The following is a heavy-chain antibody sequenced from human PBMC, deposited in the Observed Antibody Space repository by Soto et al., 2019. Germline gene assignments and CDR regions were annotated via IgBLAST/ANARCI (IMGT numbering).Heavy chain of an antibody. CDR2: ISPGSRYP. Sequence: PGGSLRLSCVASGFTFSNYNMNWIRQAPGKGLEWLSYISPGSRYPAYADSVKGRFTISRDNAKRSLYLQMMSLTAEDTAIYYCVRGGGGGLFDPWGQGTMVTVSS. J-gene: IGHJ5*02. CDR1: GFTFSNYN. V-gene: IGHV3-11*06. D-gene: IGHD2-15*01. CDR3: VRGGGGGLFDP.